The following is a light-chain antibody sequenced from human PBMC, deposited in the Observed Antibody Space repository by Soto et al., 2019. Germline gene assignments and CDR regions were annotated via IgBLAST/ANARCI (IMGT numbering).Light chain of an antibody. Sequence: QSALTQPRSVSGSPGQSVTISCTGTSSDVGGYNYVSWYQQHPGKAPKLMIYAVSKRPSGVPDRFSGSKSGNTASLTISGLQAEDEADDYCCSYAGNYTFVFGGGTQLTVL. CDR2: AVS. CDR1: SSDVGGYNY. J-gene: IGLJ2*01. V-gene: IGLV2-11*01. CDR3: CSYAGNYTFV.